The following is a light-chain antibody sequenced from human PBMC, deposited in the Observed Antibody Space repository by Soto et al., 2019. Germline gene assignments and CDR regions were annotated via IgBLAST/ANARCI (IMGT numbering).Light chain of an antibody. CDR1: QSVLYSSNNKNY. CDR3: QQYYSTPPLT. J-gene: IGKJ4*01. CDR2: WAS. V-gene: IGKV4-1*01. Sequence: DIVMTQSPDSLAVSLGERATINCKSSQSVLYSSNNKNYLAWYQQKPGQPPKLLIYWASTRESGIPDRFSGSGSGTDFTLTISSLQAEDVAVYYCQQYYSTPPLTFGGGXKV.